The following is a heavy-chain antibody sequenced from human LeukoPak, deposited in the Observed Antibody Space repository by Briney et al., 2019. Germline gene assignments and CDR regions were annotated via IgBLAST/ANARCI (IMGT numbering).Heavy chain of an antibody. V-gene: IGHV4-61*02. CDR1: GGSVSSGAYY. CDR3: ARNLDFWSGFFDY. Sequence: SETLSLTCTVSGGSVSSGAYYWSWIRQPAGKGLEWIGRIYTSGSTNYNPSLKSRVTISVDTSKNQFSLKLSSVTAADTAVYYCARNLDFWSGFFDYWGQGTLVTVSS. CDR2: IYTSGST. D-gene: IGHD3-3*01. J-gene: IGHJ4*02.